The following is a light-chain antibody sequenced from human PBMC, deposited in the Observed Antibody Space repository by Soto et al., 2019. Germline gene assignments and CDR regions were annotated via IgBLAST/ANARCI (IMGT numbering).Light chain of an antibody. CDR2: GAS. CDR3: QQYAGT. CDR1: QSVSSSY. V-gene: IGKV3-20*01. J-gene: IGKJ3*01. Sequence: EIVSTQSPGTLSLSPGERATLSCRASQSVSSSYLAWYQQKPGQAPRLLIYGASSRATGIPDRFSGSGSGTDFTLTISRLEPEDFAVYYCQQYAGTFGPGTKVDIK.